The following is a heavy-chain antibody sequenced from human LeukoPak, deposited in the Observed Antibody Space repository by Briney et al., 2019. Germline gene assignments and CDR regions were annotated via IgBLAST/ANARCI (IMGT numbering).Heavy chain of an antibody. D-gene: IGHD5-24*01. V-gene: IGHV3-43*01. J-gene: IGHJ4*02. CDR3: AKDIGDGYNYDFDY. CDR1: GFTFDDYT. CDR2: ISWDGGST. Sequence: GGSLRLSCAASGFTFDDYTMHWVRHAPGKGLEWVSLISWDGGSTYYADSVKGRFTISRDNSKNSLYLQMNSLRTEDTALYYCAKDIGDGYNYDFDYWGQGTLVTVSS.